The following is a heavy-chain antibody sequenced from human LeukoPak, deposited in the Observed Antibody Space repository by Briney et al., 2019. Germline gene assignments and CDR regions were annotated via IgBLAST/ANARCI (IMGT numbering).Heavy chain of an antibody. J-gene: IGHJ5*02. D-gene: IGHD3-10*01. CDR3: AKDPGVARFGELWNYLDP. CDR2: TSGSGGNT. Sequence: PGGSLRLSCAASGFTFSSYDMSWVRQAPGKGLEWVSATSGSGGNTYYADSVKGRFTISRDNSKKTLYLQLSRLRAEDTAVYYCAKDPGVARFGELWNYLDPWGQGTLVTVSS. CDR1: GFTFSSYD. V-gene: IGHV3-23*01.